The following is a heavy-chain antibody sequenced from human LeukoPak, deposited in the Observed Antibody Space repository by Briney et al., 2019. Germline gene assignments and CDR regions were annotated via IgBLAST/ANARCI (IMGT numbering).Heavy chain of an antibody. CDR2: IYYSGTT. J-gene: IGHJ4*02. CDR3: ARVVGDGYNWSRYYFDY. V-gene: IGHV4-39*07. Sequence: SETLSLTCTVSGGSISSNTYYWGWIRQPPGKGLEWIGSIYYSGTTYYIPSLKSRVTISVDTSKNQFSLRLSSVTAADTAVYYCARVVGDGYNWSRYYFDYWGQGTLVTVSS. D-gene: IGHD5-24*01. CDR1: GGSISSNTYY.